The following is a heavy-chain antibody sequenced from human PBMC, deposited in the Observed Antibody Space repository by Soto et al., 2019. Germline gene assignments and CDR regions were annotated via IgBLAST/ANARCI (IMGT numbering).Heavy chain of an antibody. J-gene: IGHJ6*02. CDR2: IYYSGST. CDR1: ADSINSGGYY. D-gene: IGHD2-8*01. V-gene: IGHV4-30-4*01. CDR3: VSFALGFCTDGICYENGMDG. Sequence: PSETLSLTCTVSADSINSGGYYWSWIRQPPGKGLEWIGYIYYSGSTYYNPSLKSRVTISVDTSKKQFSLNLRSVTAADTAVYYCVSFALGFCTDGICYENGMDGWGQGATVTVS.